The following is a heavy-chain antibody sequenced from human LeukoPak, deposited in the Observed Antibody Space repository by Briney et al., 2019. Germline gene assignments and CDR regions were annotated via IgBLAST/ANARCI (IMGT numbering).Heavy chain of an antibody. CDR1: GFTFSSYG. Sequence: PGRSLRLSCAASGFTFSSYGMHWVRQAPGKGLAWVSTIDDSAKTTYYADSVKGRFTISRDNSKNTLYLQLTSLRVEDTAIYYCAKVATWTYFDSWGQGTLVTVSS. CDR3: AKVATWTYFDS. D-gene: IGHD3/OR15-3a*01. V-gene: IGHV3-23*01. CDR2: IDDSAKTT. J-gene: IGHJ4*02.